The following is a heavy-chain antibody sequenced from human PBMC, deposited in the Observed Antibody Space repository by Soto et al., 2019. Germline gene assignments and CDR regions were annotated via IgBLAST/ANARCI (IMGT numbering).Heavy chain of an antibody. CDR2: IDPKDSKT. V-gene: IGHV5-10-1*01. D-gene: IGHD2-21*01. CDR3: TRHCGPWGFFDL. CDR1: GYGFANYW. J-gene: IGHJ3*01. Sequence: AGESLKISCKGSGYGFANYWIAWVRQKPGKGLEWMGAIDPKDSKTNYSPSFRGHVTISTDKSVNSAYLQWSSLQASDTAMYYCTRHCGPWGFFDLWGQGTVVTVSS.